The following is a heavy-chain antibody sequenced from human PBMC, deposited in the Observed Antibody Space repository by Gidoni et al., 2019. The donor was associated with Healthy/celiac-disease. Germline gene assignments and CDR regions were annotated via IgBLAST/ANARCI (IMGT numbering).Heavy chain of an antibody. Sequence: QVQLVQSGAEVKKPGASVKVSCKASGYTFTSYAMHWVRQAPGQRLEWMGWINAGNGKTKYSQKFQGRVTITRDTSASTAYMELSSLRSEDTAVYYCARDFGYSSGWYQLGHFDLWGRGTLVTVSS. CDR1: GYTFTSYA. D-gene: IGHD6-19*01. J-gene: IGHJ2*01. CDR3: ARDFGYSSGWYQLGHFDL. CDR2: INAGNGKT. V-gene: IGHV1-3*01.